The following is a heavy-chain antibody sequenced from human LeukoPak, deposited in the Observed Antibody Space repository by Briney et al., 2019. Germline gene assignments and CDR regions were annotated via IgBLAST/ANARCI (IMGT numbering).Heavy chain of an antibody. CDR3: ARAGIIGSGSYVDY. V-gene: IGHV1-8*01. Sequence: ASVKVSCKASGYTFSSNDINWVRQATGQGLEWMGWMNPNSGNTGYAQKFQGRVTMTRSTSISTAYMELSSLRSEDTAVYYCARAGIIGSGSYVDYWGQGTLVTVSS. CDR2: MNPNSGNT. D-gene: IGHD3-10*01. J-gene: IGHJ4*02. CDR1: GYTFSSND.